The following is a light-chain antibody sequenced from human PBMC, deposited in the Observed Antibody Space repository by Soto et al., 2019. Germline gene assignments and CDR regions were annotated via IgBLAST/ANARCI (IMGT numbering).Light chain of an antibody. Sequence: QSALTQPASVSGSPGQSITISCTGTSSDVGGYNYVSWYQHHPGKAPKVMIYDVSNRPSGLSNRFSGSKSGNTASLTISGLQAEDEADYYCSSYTSSSTPLVFGGGTKVTVL. CDR3: SSYTSSSTPLV. CDR2: DVS. V-gene: IGLV2-14*03. J-gene: IGLJ3*02. CDR1: SSDVGGYNY.